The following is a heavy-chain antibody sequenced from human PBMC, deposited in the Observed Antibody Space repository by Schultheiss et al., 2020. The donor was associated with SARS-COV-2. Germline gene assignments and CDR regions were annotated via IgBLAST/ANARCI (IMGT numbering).Heavy chain of an antibody. J-gene: IGHJ4*02. Sequence: SETLSLTCAVYGGSFSGYYWSWIRQPAGKGLEWIGYIYYSGSTNYNQSLKSRVTISVDTSKNQFSLKLSSVTAADTAVYYCARDLYPGGNSPFDYWGQGTLVTVSS. CDR3: ARDLYPGGNSPFDY. V-gene: IGHV4-34*01. CDR1: GGSFSGYY. CDR2: IYYSGST. D-gene: IGHD4-23*01.